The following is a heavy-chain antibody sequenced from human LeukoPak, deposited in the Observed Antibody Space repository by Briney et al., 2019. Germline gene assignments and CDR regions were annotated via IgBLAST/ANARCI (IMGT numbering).Heavy chain of an antibody. Sequence: KPSETLSPTCTVSRGSISSSGYSWGWIRQPPGKGLEWIGTIYYSGSTNYNPSLKSRVTISLDKSKNQFSLKVNSVTAADTAVYYCARDLDYWGQGTLVTVSS. CDR1: RGSISSSGYS. CDR2: IYYSGST. J-gene: IGHJ4*02. V-gene: IGHV4-39*07. CDR3: ARDLDY.